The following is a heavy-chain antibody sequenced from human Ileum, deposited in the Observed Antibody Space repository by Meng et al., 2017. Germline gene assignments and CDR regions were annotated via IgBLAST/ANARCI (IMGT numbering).Heavy chain of an antibody. D-gene: IGHD3-9*01. CDR1: GFSFSDFY. CDR3: ARQPTGFPNWFDP. J-gene: IGHJ5*02. Sequence: QVQLVESGGGLVKPGGSLRLSCAASGFSFSDFYMTWIRQAPGKGLEWVAYISGRSSAIYYADSVRGRFTISRDNAKNSVYLQMNSLRAEDTAVYYCARQPTGFPNWFDPWGQGTLVTVSS. V-gene: IGHV3-11*01. CDR2: ISGRSSAI.